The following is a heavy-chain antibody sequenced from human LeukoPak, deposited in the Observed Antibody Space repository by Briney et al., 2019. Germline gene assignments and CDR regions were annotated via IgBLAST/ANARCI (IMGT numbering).Heavy chain of an antibody. CDR1: GGSISSSSYY. D-gene: IGHD3-22*01. Sequence: SETLSLTCIVSGGSISSSSYYWGWIRQPPGKGLEWIGSIYYSGSTYYNPSLKSRVTISVDTSKNQFSLKLSSVTAADTAVYYCARMVITLSAVDIWGQGTMVTVSS. V-gene: IGHV4-39*07. J-gene: IGHJ3*02. CDR2: IYYSGST. CDR3: ARMVITLSAVDI.